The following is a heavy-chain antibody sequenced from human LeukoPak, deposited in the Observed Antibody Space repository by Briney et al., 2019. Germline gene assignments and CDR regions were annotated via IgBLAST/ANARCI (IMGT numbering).Heavy chain of an antibody. CDR3: ARASYDFWSGYYRRNDAFDI. CDR1: GYTFTSYD. D-gene: IGHD3-3*01. J-gene: IGHJ3*02. V-gene: IGHV1-8*01. Sequence: ASVNVSGKASGYTFTSYDINWVRQATGQGLEWMGWMNPNSGNTGYAQKFQGRVTMTRNTSISTAYMELSSLRSEDTAVYYCARASYDFWSGYYRRNDAFDIWGQGTMVTVSS. CDR2: MNPNSGNT.